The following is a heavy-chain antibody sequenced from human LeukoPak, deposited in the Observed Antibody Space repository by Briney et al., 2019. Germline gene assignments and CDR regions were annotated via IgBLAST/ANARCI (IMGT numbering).Heavy chain of an antibody. Sequence: PSETLSLTCAVYGGSFSGYYWSWIRQPPGKGLEWIGEINHSGSTNYNPSLKSRVTISVDTSKNQFSLKLSSVTAADTAVYYCARIRYFDWSPDAFDIWGQGTMVTVSS. J-gene: IGHJ3*02. CDR2: INHSGST. V-gene: IGHV4-34*01. D-gene: IGHD3-9*01. CDR3: ARIRYFDWSPDAFDI. CDR1: GGSFSGYY.